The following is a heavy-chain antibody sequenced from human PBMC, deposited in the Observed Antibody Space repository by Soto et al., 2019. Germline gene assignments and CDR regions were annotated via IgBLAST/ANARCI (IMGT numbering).Heavy chain of an antibody. Sequence: ASVKVSCKASGYTFTGYYMHWVRQAPGQGLERKGWINPNSGGTNYAKKIQDWVTMTRDTSNSTAYKELSRLRTDDTAVYYCARGSVTGTTFYYYYYMDVWGKGTTVTVSS. CDR2: INPNSGGT. D-gene: IGHD1-7*01. J-gene: IGHJ6*03. V-gene: IGHV1-2*04. CDR3: ARGSVTGTTFYYYYYMDV. CDR1: GYTFTGYY.